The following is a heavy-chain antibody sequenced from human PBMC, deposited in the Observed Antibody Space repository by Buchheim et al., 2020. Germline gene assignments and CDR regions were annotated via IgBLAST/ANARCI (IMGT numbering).Heavy chain of an antibody. Sequence: EVQLVESGGGLVQPGGSLRLSCAASGFTFSRYWMSWVRQAPGKGLEWVANVKEDESEEYYVDSVKGRFIISRENARNSLYLQMNSLRVEDTAVYYCARRSTSIYYCDTRRTAAFDIWGQGT. V-gene: IGHV3-7*01. CDR3: ARRSTSIYYCDTRRTAAFDI. CDR2: VKEDESEE. CDR1: GFTFSRYW. D-gene: IGHD3-22*01. J-gene: IGHJ3*02.